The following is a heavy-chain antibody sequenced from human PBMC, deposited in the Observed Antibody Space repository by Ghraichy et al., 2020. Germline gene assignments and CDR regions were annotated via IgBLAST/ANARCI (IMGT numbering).Heavy chain of an antibody. J-gene: IGHJ4*02. V-gene: IGHV3-23*01. CDR2: IGASDGST. D-gene: IGHD4-11*01. CDR1: GFTFSSYA. CDR3: AKSNFVVGYFDY. Sequence: GGSLRLSCVASGFTFSSYAMSWVRQGPGKGLEWVSGIGASDGSTYDADSVKGRFTISRDNSKNTLYLQMNSLRAEDPAVYYCAKSNFVVGYFDYWGQGTLVTVSS.